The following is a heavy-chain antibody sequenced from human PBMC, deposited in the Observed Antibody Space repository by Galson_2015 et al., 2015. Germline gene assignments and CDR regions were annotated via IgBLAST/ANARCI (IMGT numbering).Heavy chain of an antibody. J-gene: IGHJ3*02. Sequence: SLRLSCAASGFTFDDYAMHWVRQAPGKGLEWVSGISWNSGSIGYADSVKGRFTISRDNAKNSLYLQMNSLRAEDTALYYCAKTYSSSWADDDFDIWGQGTMVTVSS. D-gene: IGHD6-13*01. CDR3: AKTYSSSWADDDFDI. CDR1: GFTFDDYA. V-gene: IGHV3-9*01. CDR2: ISWNSGSI.